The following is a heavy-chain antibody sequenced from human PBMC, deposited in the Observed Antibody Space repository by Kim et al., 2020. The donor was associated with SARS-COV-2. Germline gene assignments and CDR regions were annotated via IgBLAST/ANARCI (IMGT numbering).Heavy chain of an antibody. Sequence: VRERFTISRDNSQNTLYLQMNNVRPEDTATYYCAKDHSPAYGGFERYGLDVWGQGTTVTVSS. V-gene: IGHV3-30*02. J-gene: IGHJ6*02. CDR3: AKDHSPAYGGFERYGLDV. D-gene: IGHD5-12*01.